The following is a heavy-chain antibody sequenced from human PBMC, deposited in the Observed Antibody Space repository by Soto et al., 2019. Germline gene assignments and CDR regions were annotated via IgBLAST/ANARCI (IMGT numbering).Heavy chain of an antibody. V-gene: IGHV3-21*01. Sequence: EVQLVESGGGLVKPGGSLRLSCAASGFTFSSYSMNWVRQAPGKGLEWVSSISSSSSYIYYADSVKGRFTISRDNAKNSLYLQMNSLRAEDTAVYYCARVQTGSGSYPFDYCGQGTLVTVSS. CDR3: ARVQTGSGSYPFDY. D-gene: IGHD3-10*01. CDR1: GFTFSSYS. J-gene: IGHJ4*02. CDR2: ISSSSSYI.